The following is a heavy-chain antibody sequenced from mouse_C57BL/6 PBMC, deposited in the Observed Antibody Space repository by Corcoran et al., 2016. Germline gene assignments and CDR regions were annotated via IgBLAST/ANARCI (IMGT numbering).Heavy chain of an antibody. Sequence: QVTLKESGPGILQSSQTLSLTCSFSGFSLSTSGMGVSWIRQPSGKGLEWLAHIYWDDDKRYNPSLKSRLTISKDTSRNQVFLKITSVDTADTATYYCARRRLEDYGSSYAMDYWGQGTSVTVSS. J-gene: IGHJ4*01. D-gene: IGHD1-1*01. CDR2: IYWDDDK. CDR3: ARRRLEDYGSSYAMDY. CDR1: GFSLSTSGMG. V-gene: IGHV8-12*01.